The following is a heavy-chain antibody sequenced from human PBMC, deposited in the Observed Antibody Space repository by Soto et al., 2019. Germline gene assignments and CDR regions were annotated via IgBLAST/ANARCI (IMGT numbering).Heavy chain of an antibody. D-gene: IGHD6-13*01. J-gene: IGHJ6*02. CDR1: GDSVHSNSAA. V-gene: IGHV6-1*01. CDR2: TYYKSKWYN. CDR3: ARDTVQEASYSSSWYYGMDA. Sequence: SPTLSLPCGISGDSVHSNSAAWNGIRQSPSRGREWLGRTYYKSKWYNDYAVAVKSRITINPDTSKIQFSLQPNSVTPEDKAVYYGARDTVQEASYSSSWYYGMDAWGQESTGTVS.